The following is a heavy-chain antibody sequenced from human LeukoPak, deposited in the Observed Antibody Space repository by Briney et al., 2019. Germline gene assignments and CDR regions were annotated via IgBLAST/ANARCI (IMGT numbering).Heavy chain of an antibody. CDR3: ARAYGSGTPIGGFDY. CDR1: GGSISSYY. J-gene: IGHJ4*02. D-gene: IGHD3-10*01. Sequence: SETLSLTCTVSGGSISSYYWSWIRQPPGKGLEWIGYIYYSGSTNYNPSLKSRVTISVDTSKNQFSPKLSSVTAADTAVYYCARAYGSGTPIGGFDYWGQGTLVTVSS. V-gene: IGHV4-59*01. CDR2: IYYSGST.